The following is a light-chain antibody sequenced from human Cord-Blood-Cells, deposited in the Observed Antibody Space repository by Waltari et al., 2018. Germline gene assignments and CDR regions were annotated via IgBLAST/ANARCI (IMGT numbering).Light chain of an antibody. J-gene: IGKJ2*01. CDR1: QSLPHSNGYNY. CDR3: MQALQTHT. Sequence: DIVMTQSPLSLPVTPGEPSSISCRSSQSLPHSNGYNYLDWYLQKPGQSPQLLIYLGSNRASGVPDRFSGSGSGTDFTLKISRVEAEDVGVYYYMQALQTHTFGQGTKLEIK. CDR2: LGS. V-gene: IGKV2-28*01.